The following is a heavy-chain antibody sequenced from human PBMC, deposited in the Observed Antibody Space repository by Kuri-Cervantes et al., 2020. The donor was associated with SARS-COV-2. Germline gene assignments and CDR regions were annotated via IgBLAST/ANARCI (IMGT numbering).Heavy chain of an antibody. CDR2: IYHSGST. D-gene: IGHD1-26*01. CDR1: GYSISSGYY. Sequence: ESLKISCAVSGYSISSGYYWGWIRQPPGGGLEWIGSIYHSGSTYYNPSLKSRVTISVDTSKNQFSLKLSSVTAADTAVYYCARVRSGSRKAYYYGMDVWGQGATVTVSS. V-gene: IGHV4-38-2*01. CDR3: ARVRSGSRKAYYYGMDV. J-gene: IGHJ6*02.